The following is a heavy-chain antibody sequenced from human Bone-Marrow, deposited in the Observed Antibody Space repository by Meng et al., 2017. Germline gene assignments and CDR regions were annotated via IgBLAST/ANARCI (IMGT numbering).Heavy chain of an antibody. CDR1: GFTFSSYA. CDR2: ISGSGGST. J-gene: IGHJ3*02. CDR3: ARDGTYSSSWHDAFDI. Sequence: GGSLRLSCAASGFTFSSYAMSWVRQAPGKGLEWVSAISGSGGSTYYADSVKGRFTISRDNSKNTLYLQMNSLRAEDTAVYYCARDGTYSSSWHDAFDIWGQGTMVTVSS. V-gene: IGHV3-23*01. D-gene: IGHD6-13*01.